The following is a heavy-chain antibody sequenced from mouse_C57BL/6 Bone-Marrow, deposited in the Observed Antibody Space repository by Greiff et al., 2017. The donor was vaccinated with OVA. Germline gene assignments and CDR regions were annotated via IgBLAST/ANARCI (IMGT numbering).Heavy chain of an antibody. V-gene: IGHV2-2*01. D-gene: IGHD1-1*01. CDR3: ARDITTVGYWYFDV. CDR1: GFSLTSYG. Sequence: VQLQESGPGLVQPSQSLSITCTVSGFSLTSYGVHWVRQSPGKGLEWLGVIWSGGSTDYNAAFISRLSISKDNSKSQVFFKMNSLQADDTAIYYCARDITTVGYWYFDVWGTGTTVTVSS. CDR2: IWSGGST. J-gene: IGHJ1*03.